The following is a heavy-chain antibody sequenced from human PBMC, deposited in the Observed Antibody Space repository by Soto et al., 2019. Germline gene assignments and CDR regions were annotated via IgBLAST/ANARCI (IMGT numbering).Heavy chain of an antibody. D-gene: IGHD3-9*01. J-gene: IGHJ4*02. V-gene: IGHV4-31*03. CDR2: IYYSGST. Sequence: PSETLSLTCTVAGGSIRSGGYYWSWIRQHPGKGLEWIGYIYYSGSTYYNPSLKSRVTISVDTSKNQFSPKLSSVTAADTAVYYCARGSPLDHYDILTSFDYWGQGTLVTVSS. CDR1: GGSIRSGGYY. CDR3: ARGSPLDHYDILTSFDY.